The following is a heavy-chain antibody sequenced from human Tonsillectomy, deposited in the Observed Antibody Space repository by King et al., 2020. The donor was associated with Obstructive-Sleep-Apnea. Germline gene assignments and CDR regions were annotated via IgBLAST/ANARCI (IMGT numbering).Heavy chain of an antibody. D-gene: IGHD3-9*01. CDR3: ARRDFEGPFDP. V-gene: IGHV4-4*02. CDR2: IYHSDYT. J-gene: IGHJ5*02. Sequence: VQLQESGPGLVKPSGTLSLTCAFSVGSSSSSHWWGWVRQPPGKGLEWIGEIYHSDYTNYNPSLKSRVTISVDKYKNQFSLKLTSVTAADTAVYYCARRDFEGPFDPWGQGTLVTVSS. CDR1: VGSSSSSHW.